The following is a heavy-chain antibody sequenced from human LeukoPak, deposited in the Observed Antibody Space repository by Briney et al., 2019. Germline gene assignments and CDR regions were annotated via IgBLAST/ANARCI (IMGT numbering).Heavy chain of an antibody. CDR3: AKGGLGYYDSSGYYATHYFDY. D-gene: IGHD3-22*01. Sequence: GGSLRLSCAASGFTFSSYAMSWVRQAPGEGLEWVSSISGSGGGTYYADSVKGRFTISRDKSKNTLYLQMNSLRAEDTAVYYCAKGGLGYYDSSGYYATHYFDYWGQGTLVTVFS. V-gene: IGHV3-23*01. CDR2: ISGSGGGT. CDR1: GFTFSSYA. J-gene: IGHJ4*02.